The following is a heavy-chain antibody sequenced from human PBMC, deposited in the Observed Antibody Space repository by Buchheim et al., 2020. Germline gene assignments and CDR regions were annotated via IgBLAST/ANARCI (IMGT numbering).Heavy chain of an antibody. D-gene: IGHD2-15*01. CDR2: IYYSGRA. CDR1: GGSISSGDYY. V-gene: IGHV4-30-4*01. J-gene: IGHJ6*02. Sequence: QVQLQESGPGLVTPSQTLSLTCTVSGGSISSGDYYWSWIRQPPGKGLEGIGYIYYSGRAYYTPSLKSRVTISGDTSKNQFSLKLTSVTAADTAVYYCVRDVYCSGARCYSYGMDVWGQGTT. CDR3: VRDVYCSGARCYSYGMDV.